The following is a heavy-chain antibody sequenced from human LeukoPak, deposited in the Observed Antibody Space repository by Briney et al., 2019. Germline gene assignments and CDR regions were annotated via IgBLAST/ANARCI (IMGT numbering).Heavy chain of an antibody. V-gene: IGHV1-2*02. CDR3: AREHDYSNYQFDY. CDR1: GYTFTDYY. J-gene: IGHJ4*02. CDR2: VNPNSGGT. Sequence: ASVKVSCKAFGYTFTDYYLHWVRQAPGQGLEWMGWVNPNSGGTNYALRFQGRVTMTRDTSIGTAYMELTSLRSDDTAVYYCAREHDYSNYQFDYWGQGTLVTVSS. D-gene: IGHD4-11*01.